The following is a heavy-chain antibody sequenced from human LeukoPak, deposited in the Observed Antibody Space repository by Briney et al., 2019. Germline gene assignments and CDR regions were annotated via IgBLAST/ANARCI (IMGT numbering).Heavy chain of an antibody. V-gene: IGHV4-34*01. Sequence: TPSETLSLTCAVYGGSFSGYYWSWIRQPPGKGLEWIGEINHSGSANYNPSLKSRVTISVDTSKNQFSLKLSSVTAADTAVYYCARRRYYDFNFDYWGQGTLVTVSS. D-gene: IGHD3-3*01. CDR3: ARRRYYDFNFDY. J-gene: IGHJ4*02. CDR2: INHSGSA. CDR1: GGSFSGYY.